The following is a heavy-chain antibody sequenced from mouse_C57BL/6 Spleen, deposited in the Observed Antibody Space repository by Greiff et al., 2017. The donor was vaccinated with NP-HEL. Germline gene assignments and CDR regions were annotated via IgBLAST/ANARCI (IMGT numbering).Heavy chain of an antibody. Sequence: EVHLVESGGGLVKPGGSLKLSCAASGFTFSSYAMSWVRQTPEKRLEWVATISDGGSYTYYPDNVKGRFTISRDNAKNNLYLQMSHLKSEDTAMYDGARDQDYGSSYGYFDVWGTGTTVTVSS. CDR1: GFTFSSYA. CDR2: ISDGGSYT. J-gene: IGHJ1*03. D-gene: IGHD1-1*01. V-gene: IGHV5-4*01. CDR3: ARDQDYGSSYGYFDV.